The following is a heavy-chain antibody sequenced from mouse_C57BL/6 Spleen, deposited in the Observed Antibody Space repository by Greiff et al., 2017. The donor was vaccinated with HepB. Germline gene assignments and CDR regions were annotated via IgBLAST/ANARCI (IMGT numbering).Heavy chain of an antibody. J-gene: IGHJ3*01. Sequence: EVQLQESGGGLVKPGGSLKLSCAASGFTFSSYAMSWVRQTPEKRLEWVATISDGGSYTYYPDNVKGRFTISRDTTKNNLYLQMSHLKSEDTAMYYCARGADYDAWFAYWGQGTLVTVSA. D-gene: IGHD2-4*01. CDR2: ISDGGSYT. V-gene: IGHV5-4*01. CDR3: ARGADYDAWFAY. CDR1: GFTFSSYA.